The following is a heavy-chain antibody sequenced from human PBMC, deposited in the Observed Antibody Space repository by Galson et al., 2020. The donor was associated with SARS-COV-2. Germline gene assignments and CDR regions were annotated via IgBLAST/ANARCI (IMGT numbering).Heavy chain of an antibody. CDR3: ARNCGTGTTGCDY. CDR1: GDSVSSNIAA. D-gene: IGHD1-1*01. V-gene: IGHV6-1*01. Sequence: SQTLSLTCVIPGDSVSSNIAAWNWIRQSPSRGLEWLGRTYYRSKWYNGYAESVRSRIIINPDTSKNQFSLQLNSVTPEDTAVYYCARNCGTGTTGCDYWGQGTLVTVSS. CDR2: TYYRSKWYN. J-gene: IGHJ4*02.